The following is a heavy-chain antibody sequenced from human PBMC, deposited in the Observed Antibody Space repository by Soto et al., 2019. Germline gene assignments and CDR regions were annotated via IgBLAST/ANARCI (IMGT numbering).Heavy chain of an antibody. CDR1: GFTFSNYA. CDR3: AKDLRNNFDI. V-gene: IGHV3-23*01. Sequence: EVQLLESGGGLVQPGGSLRLSCAASGFTFSNYAMSWVRQAPGKGLDWVSGISGSGGSTYYADSVKGRFTISRDNSKNALYLQMNSMRVEDTAVYYCAKDLRNNFDIWGQGTMVTVSS. J-gene: IGHJ3*02. CDR2: ISGSGGST.